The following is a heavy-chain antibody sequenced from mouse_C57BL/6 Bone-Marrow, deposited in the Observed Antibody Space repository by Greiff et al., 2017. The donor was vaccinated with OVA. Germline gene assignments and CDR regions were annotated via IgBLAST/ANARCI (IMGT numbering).Heavy chain of an antibody. D-gene: IGHD2-5*01. Sequence: VQLQQPGAELVKPGASVKLSCKASGYTFTSYWMLWVKQRPGQGLEWIGEIDPSDSYTNYNQKFKGKATLTVDTSSSTAYMQLSSLTSEDSAVYYCAREGYSNFPMDYWGQGTSVTVSS. J-gene: IGHJ4*01. V-gene: IGHV1-50*01. CDR3: AREGYSNFPMDY. CDR2: IDPSDSYT. CDR1: GYTFTSYW.